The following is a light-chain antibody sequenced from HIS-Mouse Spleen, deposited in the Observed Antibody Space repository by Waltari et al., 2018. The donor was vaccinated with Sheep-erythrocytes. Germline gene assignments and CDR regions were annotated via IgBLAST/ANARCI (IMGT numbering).Light chain of an antibody. Sequence: QSALTQPASVSGSPGQSITISCPGTSSDVVSYNLVSWYQQPPGKAPKRMIYEGSKRPSGVSNRFSGSKSGNTASLTISGLQAEDEADYYCCSYAGSSTPWVFGGGTKLTVL. CDR3: CSYAGSSTPWV. J-gene: IGLJ3*02. CDR2: EGS. V-gene: IGLV2-23*01. CDR1: SSDVVSYNL.